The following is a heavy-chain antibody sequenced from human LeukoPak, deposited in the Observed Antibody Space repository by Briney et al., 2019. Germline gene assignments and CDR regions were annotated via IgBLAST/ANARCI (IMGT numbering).Heavy chain of an antibody. CDR3: ASDTYYDFWSGYSDY. Sequence: PSETLSLTCTVSGGSISSSSYYWGWIRQPPGKGLEWIGSIYYSGSTYYNPSLKSRVTISVDTSKNQFSLKLSSVTAADTAVYYCASDTYYDFWSGYSDYWGQGTLVTVSS. CDR1: GGSISSSSYY. D-gene: IGHD3-3*01. J-gene: IGHJ4*02. CDR2: IYYSGST. V-gene: IGHV4-39*01.